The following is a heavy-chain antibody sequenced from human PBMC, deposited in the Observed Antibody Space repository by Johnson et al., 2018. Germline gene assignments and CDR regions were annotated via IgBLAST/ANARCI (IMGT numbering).Heavy chain of an antibody. Sequence: QVQLQESGGGVVQPGRSLRLSCAASGFTFSSYGMHWVRQAPGKGLEWVAVISYDGSNKYYADSVKGRFTISRDNSKTTLYLQMNSLRAEDTAVYYCVREVAPYDYVWGSYRYSEYFQHWGQGTLVTVSS. CDR2: ISYDGSNK. V-gene: IGHV3-30*03. CDR3: VREVAPYDYVWGSYRYSEYFQH. CDR1: GFTFSSYG. J-gene: IGHJ1*01. D-gene: IGHD3-16*02.